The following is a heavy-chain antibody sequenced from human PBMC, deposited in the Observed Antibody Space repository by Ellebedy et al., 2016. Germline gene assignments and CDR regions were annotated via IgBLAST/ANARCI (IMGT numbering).Heavy chain of an antibody. V-gene: IGHV3-11*01. Sequence: GESLKISCAASGFTFSDYYMSWVRQPPGKGLEWVSYISSRGTIIYYADSVKGRFTISRDNAKNSLYLQMNSLRAEDTAVYYCARHNEYSSSAGYSYGMDVWGQGTTVTVSS. CDR1: GFTFSDYY. CDR2: ISSRGTII. J-gene: IGHJ6*02. D-gene: IGHD6-6*01. CDR3: ARHNEYSSSAGYSYGMDV.